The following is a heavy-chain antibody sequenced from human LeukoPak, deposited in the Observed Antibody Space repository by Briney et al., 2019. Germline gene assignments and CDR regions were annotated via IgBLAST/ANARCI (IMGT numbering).Heavy chain of an antibody. CDR1: GYSISSGYY. Sequence: SETLSLTCAVSGYSISSGYYWGWIRQPPGKGLEWIGSIYHSGSTYYNPSLKSRVTISVDTSKNQFSLKLSSVTAADTAVYYCARHPYSSSSEWFDPWGQGTLVTVSS. D-gene: IGHD6-6*01. J-gene: IGHJ5*02. V-gene: IGHV4-38-2*01. CDR2: IYHSGST. CDR3: ARHPYSSSSEWFDP.